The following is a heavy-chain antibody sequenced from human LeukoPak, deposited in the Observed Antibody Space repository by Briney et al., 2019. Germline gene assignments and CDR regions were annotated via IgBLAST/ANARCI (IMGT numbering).Heavy chain of an antibody. CDR1: GGSISSSSYY. CDR2: IYYSGST. CDR3: ARGLGSSWLYFDY. Sequence: SETLSLTCTVSGGSISSSSYYWGWIRQPPGKGLEWIGSIYYSGSTYYNPSLKSRVTISVDTSKNQFSLKLSSVTAADTAVYYCARGLGSSWLYFDYWGQGTLVTVSS. V-gene: IGHV4-39*07. J-gene: IGHJ4*02. D-gene: IGHD6-13*01.